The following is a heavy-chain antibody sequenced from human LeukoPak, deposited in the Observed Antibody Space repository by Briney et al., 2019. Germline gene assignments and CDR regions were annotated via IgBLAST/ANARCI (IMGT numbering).Heavy chain of an antibody. CDR3: ARVWDGYSGEDY. CDR2: ISSSGSIM. D-gene: IGHD5-18*01. V-gene: IGHV3-48*01. J-gene: IGHJ4*02. CDR1: GFTFSNYN. Sequence: PGGSLRLSCAASGFTFSNYNMIWVRQAPGKGLESVSYISSSGSIMHYADSVRGRFTISRDNAKKSLYLQVNSLRAEDTAVYYCARVWDGYSGEDYWGQGTLVTVSS.